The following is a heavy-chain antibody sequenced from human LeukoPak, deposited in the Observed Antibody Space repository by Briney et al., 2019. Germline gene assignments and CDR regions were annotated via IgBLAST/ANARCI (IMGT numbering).Heavy chain of an antibody. CDR2: INPNSGDT. D-gene: IGHD3-10*01. J-gene: IGHJ4*02. CDR1: GYTFTGYY. CDR3: ARDPEGSGPNFDY. Sequence: ASVTVSCKASGYTFTGYYMYWVRQAPGQGLEWMGMINPNSGDTNYAQKFQGRVTMTTDTSISTAYMEMSRLTSDDTAVYYCARDPEGSGPNFDYWGQGTLVTVSS. V-gene: IGHV1-2*02.